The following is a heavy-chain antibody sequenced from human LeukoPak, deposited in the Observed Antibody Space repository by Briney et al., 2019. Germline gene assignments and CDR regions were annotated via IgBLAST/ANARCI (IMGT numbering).Heavy chain of an antibody. V-gene: IGHV3-21*01. J-gene: IGHJ4*02. CDR3: ARDRLWLP. D-gene: IGHD5-18*01. Sequence: GGSLRLSCAASGFTFRSYWMHWVRQAPGKGLEWVSSISSSSSYIYYADSVKGRFTISRDNAKNSLYLQMNSLRAEDTAVYYCARDRLWLPWGQGTLVTVSS. CDR1: GFTFRSYW. CDR2: ISSSSSYI.